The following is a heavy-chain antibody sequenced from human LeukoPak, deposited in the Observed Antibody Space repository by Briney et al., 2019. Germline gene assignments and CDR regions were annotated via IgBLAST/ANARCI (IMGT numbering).Heavy chain of an antibody. Sequence: SETLSLTCSVSGDSVSSTSSAWTWVRQPAGGGLEWIGRLYSSGNTNYNPSLSSRVSISVATSKNQFSLRLTFVTAADTAIYYCARGRDDFWSGKSMDVWGKGTTVVVSS. CDR3: ARGRDDFWSGKSMDV. J-gene: IGHJ6*04. V-gene: IGHV4-61*02. CDR1: GDSVSSTS. D-gene: IGHD3-3*01. CDR2: LYSSGNT.